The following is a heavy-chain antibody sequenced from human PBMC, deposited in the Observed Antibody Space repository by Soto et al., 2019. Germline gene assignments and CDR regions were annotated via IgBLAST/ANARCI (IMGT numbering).Heavy chain of an antibody. CDR3: ATVYSSSFDY. CDR2: IKQDGSEK. Sequence: GGSLRLSCAASGFTFSIYWMSWVRQAPGKGLEWVANIKQDGSEKYYVGSLKGRFTISRDNAKNSLYLQMNSLRAEDTAVYFCATVYSSSFDYWGQGTLVTVSS. V-gene: IGHV3-7*01. D-gene: IGHD6-6*01. J-gene: IGHJ4*02. CDR1: GFTFSIYW.